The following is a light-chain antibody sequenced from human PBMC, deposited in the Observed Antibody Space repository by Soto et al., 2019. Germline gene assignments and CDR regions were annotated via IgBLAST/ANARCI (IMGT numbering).Light chain of an antibody. V-gene: IGKV3-11*01. CDR2: DAS. CDR1: QSVSSY. J-gene: IGKJ4*01. CDR3: QQRSNWPPVLT. Sequence: EIVLTQSPATLSLSPGERATLSCRASQSVSSYLAWYQQKPGQAPRLLIYDASNRATGIPARFSGRGSGTDFTLTISSLEPEDFAVYYCQQRSNWPPVLTFGGGTQVEIK.